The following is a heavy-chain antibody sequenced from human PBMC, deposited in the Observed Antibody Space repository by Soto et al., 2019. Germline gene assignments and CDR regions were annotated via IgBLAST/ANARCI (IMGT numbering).Heavy chain of an antibody. J-gene: IGHJ4*02. Sequence: EVQLLESGGGLVQPGGSLRLSCGVSGSTFNSDDMSWVRQAPGRGLEWVSGISDSGGNTYYADSVKGRFTIFRDNSNNTLYLQMNSLRVEDTALYYCAKDGGWSLAVAGLFDSWGQGTLVTVSS. V-gene: IGHV3-23*01. CDR3: AKDGGWSLAVAGLFDS. D-gene: IGHD6-19*01. CDR2: ISDSGGNT. CDR1: GSTFNSDD.